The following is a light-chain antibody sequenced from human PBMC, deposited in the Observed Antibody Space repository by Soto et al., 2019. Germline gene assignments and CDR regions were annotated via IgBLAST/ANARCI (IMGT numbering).Light chain of an antibody. J-gene: IGLJ2*01. V-gene: IGLV2-23*03. Sequence: QSVLTQPASVSGSPGQSITISCTGTSSDVGSYNLVSWYQQHPGKAPKLMIYEGSNRPSGVSNRFSGPKSGNTASLTISGLQAEDGADYYCCSYAGSSTFVVFGGGTKLTVL. CDR1: SSDVGSYNL. CDR2: EGS. CDR3: CSYAGSSTFVV.